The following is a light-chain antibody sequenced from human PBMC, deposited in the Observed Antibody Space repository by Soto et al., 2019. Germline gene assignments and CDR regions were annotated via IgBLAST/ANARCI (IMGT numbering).Light chain of an antibody. V-gene: IGLV2-11*01. CDR3: CSYAGTYSPV. CDR2: DVS. J-gene: IGLJ2*01. Sequence: QSSLTQPPSVSGSPGQSVTISCTATSSDVGAYNFVSWYQQYPGKVPKLIIFDVSARPSGVPDRFSGSKSGNTASLTISGLQADDEADYYCCSYAGTYSPVLGGGTKLTVL. CDR1: SSDVGAYNF.